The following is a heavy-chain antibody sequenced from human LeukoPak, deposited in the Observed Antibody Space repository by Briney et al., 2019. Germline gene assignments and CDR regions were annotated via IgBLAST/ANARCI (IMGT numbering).Heavy chain of an antibody. CDR1: GGSFSGYY. Sequence: PSETLSLTCAVYGGSFSGYYWSWIRQPPGKGLEWIGEINHSGSTNYNPSLKSRVTISVDTSKNQFSLKLSSVTAADTAVYYCASGDSSGYYLSSFDYWGQGTLVTVSS. V-gene: IGHV4-34*01. CDR3: ASGDSSGYYLSSFDY. J-gene: IGHJ4*02. CDR2: INHSGST. D-gene: IGHD3-22*01.